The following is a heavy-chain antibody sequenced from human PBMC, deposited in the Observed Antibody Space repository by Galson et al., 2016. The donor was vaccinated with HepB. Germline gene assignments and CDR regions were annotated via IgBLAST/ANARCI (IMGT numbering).Heavy chain of an antibody. V-gene: IGHV3-30*18. D-gene: IGHD1-1*01. Sequence: SLRLSCAASGFTFSSYGMHWVRQAPGKGLEWVAVISFDGSHKYYADSVKGRFTISRENSKNKLYLQMNTLRVEDTAVYYCAKDHNDYFDYWGQGTLVTVSS. CDR1: GFTFSSYG. CDR3: AKDHNDYFDY. J-gene: IGHJ4*02. CDR2: ISFDGSHK.